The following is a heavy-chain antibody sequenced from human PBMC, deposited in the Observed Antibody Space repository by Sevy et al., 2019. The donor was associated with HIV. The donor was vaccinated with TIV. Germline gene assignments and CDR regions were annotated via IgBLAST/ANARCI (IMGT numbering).Heavy chain of an antibody. CDR3: TRGPRGGWVFDL. CDR1: GFTFGDYA. D-gene: IGHD3-16*01. V-gene: IGHV3-49*03. J-gene: IGHJ3*01. CDR2: FRSKGYGGTT. Sequence: GGSLRISCTASGFTFGDYAMSWFRQAPGKGLEWVGLFRSKGYGGTTEYAASVKGRFIMSRDDSKSIAYLQMNSLKTEVTAVYYCTRGPRGGWVFDLWGQGTMVTVSS.